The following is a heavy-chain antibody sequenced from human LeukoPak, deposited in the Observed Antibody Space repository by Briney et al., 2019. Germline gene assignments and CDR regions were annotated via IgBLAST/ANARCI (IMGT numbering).Heavy chain of an antibody. CDR1: GYTFTGYY. CDR2: MNPNSGNT. Sequence: ASVKVSCKASGYTFTGYYMHWVRQATGQGLEWMGWMNPNSGNTGYAQKFQGRVTITRNNSISTVYMELSSLRSEDTAVYYCARRLGLRWDLQAFDIWGQGTMVTVPS. CDR3: ARRLGLRWDLQAFDI. D-gene: IGHD4-23*01. J-gene: IGHJ3*02. V-gene: IGHV1-8*03.